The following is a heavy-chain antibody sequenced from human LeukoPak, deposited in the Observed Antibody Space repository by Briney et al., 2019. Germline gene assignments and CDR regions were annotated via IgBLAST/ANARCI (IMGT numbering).Heavy chain of an antibody. CDR1: GGSISSGGYY. CDR2: IYYSGST. Sequence: SETLSLTCTVSGGSISSGGYYWSWIRQHPGKGLEWIGYIYYSGSTYYNPSLKSRVTISVDTSKNQFSLKLSSVTAADTAVYYCARGGYGYFRVQRYCFDYWGQGTLVTVSS. V-gene: IGHV4-31*03. J-gene: IGHJ4*02. CDR3: ARGGYGYFRVQRYCFDY. D-gene: IGHD5-18*01.